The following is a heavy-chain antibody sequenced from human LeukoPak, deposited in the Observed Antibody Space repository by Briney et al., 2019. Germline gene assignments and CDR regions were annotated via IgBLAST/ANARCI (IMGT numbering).Heavy chain of an antibody. V-gene: IGHV1-8*01. CDR3: ARGGYCSGGSCYLDY. CDR2: MNPNSGNT. Sequence: ASVKVSCKASGYTFTSYDINWVRQATGQELEWMGWMNPNSGNTGYAQMFQGRVTMTRNTSISTAYMELSSLRSEDTAVYYCARGGYCSGGSCYLDYWGQGTLVTVSS. J-gene: IGHJ4*02. CDR1: GYTFTSYD. D-gene: IGHD2-15*01.